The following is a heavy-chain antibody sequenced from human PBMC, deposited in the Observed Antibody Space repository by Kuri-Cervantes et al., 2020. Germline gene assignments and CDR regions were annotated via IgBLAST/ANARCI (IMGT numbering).Heavy chain of an antibody. J-gene: IGHJ4*02. CDR2: IYYSGST. CDR1: GGSISSSSYY. D-gene: IGHD2-21*02. V-gene: IGHV4-39*07. Sequence: SETLSLTCTVSGGSISSSSYYWGWIRQPPGKGLEWIGSIYYSGSTYYNPSLKSRVTISVDTSKNQFSLKPSSVTAADTAVYYCARDQEWHCGGDCYLFDYWGQGTLVTVSS. CDR3: ARDQEWHCGGDCYLFDY.